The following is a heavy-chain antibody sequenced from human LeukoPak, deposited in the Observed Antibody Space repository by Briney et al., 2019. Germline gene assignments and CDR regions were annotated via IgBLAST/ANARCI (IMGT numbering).Heavy chain of an antibody. Sequence: PSQTLSLTCTVSGASISSGNDYWSWLRQPAGKGLEWIGRVYTGGSTYYNPSLKSRVTISVDTSKNQFSLKLSSVTAADTAVYYCARDRYCSGGSCYGGDYYFDYWGQGTLVTVSS. D-gene: IGHD2-15*01. CDR2: VYTGGST. J-gene: IGHJ4*02. V-gene: IGHV4-61*02. CDR1: GASISSGNDY. CDR3: ARDRYCSGGSCYGGDYYFDY.